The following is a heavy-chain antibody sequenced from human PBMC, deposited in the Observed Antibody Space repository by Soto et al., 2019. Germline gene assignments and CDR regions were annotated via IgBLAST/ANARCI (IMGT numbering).Heavy chain of an antibody. V-gene: IGHV3-23*01. D-gene: IGHD6-19*01. Sequence: GGSLRLSCAASGFTCSSYAMSWVRQAPGKGLEWVSAISANGVDTHYADSVKGRFTISRDNSKNTLYLLMNSLRAEDTAVYYCGGWLVGFYDFWGRGSLVTVSS. J-gene: IGHJ4*02. CDR1: GFTCSSYA. CDR2: ISANGVDT. CDR3: GGWLVGFYDF.